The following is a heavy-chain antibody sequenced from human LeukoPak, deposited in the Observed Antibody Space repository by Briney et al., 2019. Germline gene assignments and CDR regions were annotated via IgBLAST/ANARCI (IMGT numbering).Heavy chain of an antibody. Sequence: GSLRLSCAASGFTFSRFWMHWVRQAPGKGLMWVSRINSDGSTATYADSVKGRFTISRDNAKDPLYLEMSSPRAEDTAVYYCARGTMIQGDNWFDPWGQGTLVTVSS. J-gene: IGHJ5*02. D-gene: IGHD3-22*01. CDR1: GFTFSRFW. CDR2: INSDGSTA. CDR3: ARGTMIQGDNWFDP. V-gene: IGHV3-74*01.